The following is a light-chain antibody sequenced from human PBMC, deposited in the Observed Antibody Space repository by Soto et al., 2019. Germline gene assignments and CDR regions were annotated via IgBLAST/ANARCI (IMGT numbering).Light chain of an antibody. V-gene: IGLV2-14*01. CDR1: SSDIGGYNY. CDR2: AIS. CDR3: TSYSSSSTLVV. Sequence: QSALTKPAYVSGSPGQSIAISCTGTSSDIGGYNYVSWYQQHPGKAPKLLIYAISDRPSGVSNRFSGSKSGNTASLTIAGLPAEDDANYYCTSYSSSSTLVVFGGGTKVTVL. J-gene: IGLJ2*01.